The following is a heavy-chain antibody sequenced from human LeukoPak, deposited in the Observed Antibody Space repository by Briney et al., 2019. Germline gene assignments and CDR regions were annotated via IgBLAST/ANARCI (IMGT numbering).Heavy chain of an antibody. CDR3: ARERLVGAHNWFDP. CDR1: GYTFTSYG. J-gene: IGHJ5*02. D-gene: IGHD1-26*01. CDR2: ISAYNGNT. Sequence: WASVKVSCKASGYTFTSYGISWVRQAPGQGLEWMGWISAYNGNTNYAQKLQGRVTMTTDTSTSTAYMELRSLRSDDTAVYYCARERLVGAHNWFDPWGQGTLVTVSS. V-gene: IGHV1-18*01.